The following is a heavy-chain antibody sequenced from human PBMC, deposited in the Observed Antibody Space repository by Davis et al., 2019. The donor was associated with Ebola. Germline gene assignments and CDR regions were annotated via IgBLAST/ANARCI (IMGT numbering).Heavy chain of an antibody. Sequence: KVSCKGSGYSFTKYWIGWVRQMPGKGLEWMGIIDPRDSETRYSPSLQGQVTFSVDKANSTAYLQWSSLKASDTAIYYCARHKGFSSSGEFDPWGQGTLVTVSS. J-gene: IGHJ5*02. V-gene: IGHV5-51*01. CDR2: IDPRDSET. CDR3: ARHKGFSSSGEFDP. CDR1: GYSFTKYW. D-gene: IGHD3-22*01.